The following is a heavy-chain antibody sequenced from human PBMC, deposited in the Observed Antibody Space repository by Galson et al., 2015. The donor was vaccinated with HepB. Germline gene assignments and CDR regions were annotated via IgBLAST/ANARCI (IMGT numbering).Heavy chain of an antibody. CDR1: GYIFTMFA. D-gene: IGHD3-16*01. Sequence: SVKVSCKASGYIFTMFAIHWVRQAPGQRLEWMGWINTGNGNTKYSQKFQGRVTITRDTSASTAYMELSSLRSEDTAMYYCARRGGRTSDVWGHGTMVTVSS. J-gene: IGHJ3*01. V-gene: IGHV1-3*04. CDR2: INTGNGNT. CDR3: ARRGGRTSDV.